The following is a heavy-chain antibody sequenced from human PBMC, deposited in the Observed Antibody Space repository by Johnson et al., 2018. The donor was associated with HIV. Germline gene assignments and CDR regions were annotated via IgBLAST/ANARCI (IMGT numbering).Heavy chain of an antibody. CDR1: RFTFSYYG. J-gene: IGHJ3*02. V-gene: IGHV3-30*03. CDR3: ARELVRYAFDI. CDR2: ISYDGSNK. Sequence: QVQLVESGGGVVQPGRSLRLSCAASRFTFSYYGMNWVRQAPGKGLEWVAVISYDGSNKYYADSVKGRFTISRDNSKNTLYLQMNSLRAEDTAVYYCARELVRYAFDIWGQGTMVTVSS. D-gene: IGHD3-9*01.